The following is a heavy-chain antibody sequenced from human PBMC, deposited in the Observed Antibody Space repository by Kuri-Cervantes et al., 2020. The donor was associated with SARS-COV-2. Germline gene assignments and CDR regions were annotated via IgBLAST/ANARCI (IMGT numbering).Heavy chain of an antibody. CDR1: GYNSNVYG. CDR3: ASGVPYYFDGTVSLRYYLDY. Sequence: ASVKVSCKTSGYNSNVYGVTWVRQAPGQGLEWMGWVSAYGGTPTYAQKFQGRVTFSTDTFTTTSYMELRSLRSDDTAVYYCASGVPYYFDGTVSLRYYLDYWGQGTLVTVSS. J-gene: IGHJ4*02. V-gene: IGHV1-18*01. D-gene: IGHD3-22*01. CDR2: VSAYGGTP.